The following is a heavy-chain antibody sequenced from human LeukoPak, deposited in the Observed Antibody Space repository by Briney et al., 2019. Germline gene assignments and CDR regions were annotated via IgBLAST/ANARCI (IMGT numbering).Heavy chain of an antibody. CDR1: GGSISSYY. CDR2: IYTSGST. J-gene: IGHJ6*03. D-gene: IGHD2-2*01. Sequence: SETLSLTCTVSGGSISSYYWSWIRQPAGKGLEWIGRIYTSGSTNYNPSLKSRVTMSVDTSKNQFSLKLSSVTAADTAVYYCARGLSAVPAPNYYYYYMDVWGKGTTVTVSS. V-gene: IGHV4-4*07. CDR3: ARGLSAVPAPNYYYYYMDV.